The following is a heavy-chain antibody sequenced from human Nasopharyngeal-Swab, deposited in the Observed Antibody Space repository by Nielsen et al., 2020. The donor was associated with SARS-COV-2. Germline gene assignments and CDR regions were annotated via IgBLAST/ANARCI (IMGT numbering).Heavy chain of an antibody. Sequence: SVKVSCKASGGTFSSYAISWVRQAPGQGLEWMGRIIPILGIANYAQKFQGRVTITAGKSTSTAYMGLSSLRSEDTAVYYCAVALYDYYYYGMDVWGQGTTVTVSS. CDR3: AVALYDYYYYGMDV. J-gene: IGHJ6*02. CDR1: GGTFSSYA. D-gene: IGHD2-15*01. V-gene: IGHV1-69*04. CDR2: IIPILGIA.